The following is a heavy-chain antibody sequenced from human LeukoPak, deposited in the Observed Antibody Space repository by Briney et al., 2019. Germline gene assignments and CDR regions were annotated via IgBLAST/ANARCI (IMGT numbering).Heavy chain of an antibody. J-gene: IGHJ3*02. V-gene: IGHV3-74*01. CDR3: ARVIVGSIRAFDM. CDR1: GFSFNTFW. Sequence: GGSLRLSCAASGFSFNTFWMHWVRQAPGKGLVWISRVNNAGNGISYADSVKGRFTISRDNAKNTLHLQMNSLRDEDTAVYYYARVIVGSIRAFDMWGQGTLITVSS. CDR2: VNNAGNGI. D-gene: IGHD1-26*01.